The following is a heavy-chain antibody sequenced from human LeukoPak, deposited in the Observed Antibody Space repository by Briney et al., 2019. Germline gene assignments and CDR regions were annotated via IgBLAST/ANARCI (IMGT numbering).Heavy chain of an antibody. Sequence: PSETLSLTCAVYGGSFSGYYWSWIRQPPGKGLEWIGEINHSGSTNYNPSLKSRVTISVDTSKNQFSLKLSSVTAADTAVYYCARLVGATTTTNWFDPWAREPWSPSPQ. J-gene: IGHJ5*02. D-gene: IGHD1-26*01. CDR2: INHSGST. CDR1: GGSFSGYY. V-gene: IGHV4-34*01. CDR3: ARLVGATTTTNWFDP.